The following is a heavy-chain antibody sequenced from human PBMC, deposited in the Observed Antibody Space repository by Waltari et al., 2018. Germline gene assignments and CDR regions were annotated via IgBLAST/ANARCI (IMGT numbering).Heavy chain of an antibody. CDR1: GFTFSSYN. J-gene: IGHJ4*02. V-gene: IGHV3-48*04. CDR3: ARDWFPSN. CDR2: ISSSSSTI. Sequence: EGQRVESGGGLVQPGGSLRLSCAASGFTFSSYNMNWVRQAPGKGLEWVSYISSSSSTIYYADSVKGRFTISRDNAKNSLYLQMNSLRGEDTAVYYCARDWFPSNWGQGTLVTVSS. D-gene: IGHD3-10*01.